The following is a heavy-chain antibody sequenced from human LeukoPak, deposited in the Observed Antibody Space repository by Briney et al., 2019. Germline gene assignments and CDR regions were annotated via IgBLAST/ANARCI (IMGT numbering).Heavy chain of an antibody. CDR1: GYSFTSYW. J-gene: IGHJ4*02. D-gene: IGHD2-15*01. CDR2: IYPGDSDT. Sequence: GESLKISCKGSGYSFTSYWIGWVRQMPGKGLKWMGIIYPGDSDTRYSPSFQGQVTISADKSISTAYLQWSSLKASDTAMYYCARPRMLGYCSGGSCYFDYWGQGTLVTVSS. V-gene: IGHV5-51*01. CDR3: ARPRMLGYCSGGSCYFDY.